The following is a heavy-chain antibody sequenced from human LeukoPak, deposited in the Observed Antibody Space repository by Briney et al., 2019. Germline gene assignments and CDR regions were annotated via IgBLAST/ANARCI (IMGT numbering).Heavy chain of an antibody. J-gene: IGHJ6*03. Sequence: ASVKVSCKASGYTFTSYGISWVRQAPGQGLEWMGWISAYNGNTNYAQKLQGRVTMTTDTSTSTAYMELRSLRSDDTAMYYCARCLGDSSGYYPTGYYYYYMDVWGKGTTVTVSS. D-gene: IGHD3-22*01. CDR1: GYTFTSYG. CDR2: ISAYNGNT. V-gene: IGHV1-18*01. CDR3: ARCLGDSSGYYPTGYYYYYMDV.